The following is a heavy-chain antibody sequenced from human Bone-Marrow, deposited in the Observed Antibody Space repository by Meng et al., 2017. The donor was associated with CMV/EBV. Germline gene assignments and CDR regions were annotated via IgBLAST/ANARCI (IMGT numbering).Heavy chain of an antibody. CDR2: ISYDGSNK. Sequence: GESLKIACAASGFTFSSYAMHWVRQAPGKGLEWVADISYDGSNKYYADSVKGRFTISRDNSKNTLYLQMNNLRSEDTAVYYCPRERIKDYYYGMDVWGQGTTVTVSS. J-gene: IGHJ6*02. CDR3: PRERIKDYYYGMDV. CDR1: GFTFSSYA. V-gene: IGHV3-30*04. D-gene: IGHD2-15*01.